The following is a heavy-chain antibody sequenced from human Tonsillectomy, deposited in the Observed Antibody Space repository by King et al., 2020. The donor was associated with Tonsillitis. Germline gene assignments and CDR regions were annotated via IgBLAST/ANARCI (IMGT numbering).Heavy chain of an antibody. CDR1: GMRLSDAW. D-gene: IGHD4-23*01. J-gene: IGHJ4*02. CDR2: LKTKDDGGTI. CDR3: TKDLPYTGGNFAAY. Sequence: VQLVKSGGGFVQPGGALRLSCVLSGMRLSDAWRNWCGQPPVKGLDWVGRLKTKDDGGTINYAAPLKGGLTISRDDSKNTLYLQMNGLKTDDTAVYYCTKDLPYTGGNFAAYWGQGTLVTVSS. V-gene: IGHV3-15*01.